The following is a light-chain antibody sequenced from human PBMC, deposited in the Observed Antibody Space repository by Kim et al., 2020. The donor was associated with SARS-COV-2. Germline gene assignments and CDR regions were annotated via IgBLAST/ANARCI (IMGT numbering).Light chain of an antibody. CDR2: DAS. Sequence: ASVGDRVTITCRASQDIGNDLCWYQQNPGRAPKRLIYDASNLQSGVPSRFSGSGSETEFTLTINSLQPEDFATYFCLQHRTYPITFGQGTRLEIK. J-gene: IGKJ5*01. CDR3: LQHRTYPIT. CDR1: QDIGND. V-gene: IGKV1-17*01.